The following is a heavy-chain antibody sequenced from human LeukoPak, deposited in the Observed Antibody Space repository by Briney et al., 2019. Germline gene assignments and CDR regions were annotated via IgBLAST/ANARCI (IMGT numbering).Heavy chain of an antibody. J-gene: IGHJ4*02. CDR3: ARGRVAATSVTSY. V-gene: IGHV4-34*01. D-gene: IGHD2-15*01. Sequence: SETLSLTCAVYSASLSGYYWSWIRQPPGKGLEWIGEINHSGSTNYNPSLKSRVTISVDTSMNHFSLRLSSVTAADTAVYYCARGRVAATSVTSYWGQGTLVTVSS. CDR1: SASLSGYY. CDR2: INHSGST.